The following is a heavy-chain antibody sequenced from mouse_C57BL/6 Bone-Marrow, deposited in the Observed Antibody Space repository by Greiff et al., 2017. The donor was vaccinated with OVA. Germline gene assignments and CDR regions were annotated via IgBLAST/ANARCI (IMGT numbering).Heavy chain of an antibody. CDR3: VRAGYYYAMDY. Sequence: EVKLVESGGGLVQPKGSLKLSCAASGFTFNTYAMHWVRQAPGKGLEWVARIRRKSSNYATYYADSVKDRFTISRDDSQSMLYLQMNNLKTEDTAMYYCVRAGYYYAMDYWGQGTSVTVSS. J-gene: IGHJ4*01. CDR1: GFTFNTYA. CDR2: IRRKSSNYAT. V-gene: IGHV10-3*01.